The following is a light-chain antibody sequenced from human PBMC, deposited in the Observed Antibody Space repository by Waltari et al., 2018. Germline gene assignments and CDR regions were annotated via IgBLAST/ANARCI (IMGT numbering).Light chain of an antibody. CDR1: QSIRSW. CDR2: AAS. J-gene: IGKJ4*01. CDR3: QQTSSFPLT. Sequence: DIQMTQSPSSVSASVGDRVVMTCRASQSIRSWLAWYQQRPGKAPKILISAASNLQPGVPSRFSGSGSGTDFTLTITSVQPEDFATYYCQQTSSFPLTFGGGTKVEIK. V-gene: IGKV1-12*01.